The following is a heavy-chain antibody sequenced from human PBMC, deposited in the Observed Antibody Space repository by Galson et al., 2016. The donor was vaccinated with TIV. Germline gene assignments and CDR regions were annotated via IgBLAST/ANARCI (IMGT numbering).Heavy chain of an antibody. D-gene: IGHD3-3*01. J-gene: IGHJ6*02. CDR2: IYSGGIT. V-gene: IGHV3-66*01. Sequence: SLRLSCAASGFTVSSNYMSWVRQAPGKGLEWVSVIYSGGITYYADSVKGRFTISRDNSENTLYLQMNSLRAEDTAVYFCARSGATSIFGVNVNYYGMDVWGQGTTVTVSS. CDR1: GFTVSSNY. CDR3: ARSGATSIFGVNVNYYGMDV.